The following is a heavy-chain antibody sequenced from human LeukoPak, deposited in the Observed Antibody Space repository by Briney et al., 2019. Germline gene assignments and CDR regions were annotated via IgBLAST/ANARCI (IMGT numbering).Heavy chain of an antibody. V-gene: IGHV4-59*01. J-gene: IGHJ5*02. CDR3: ARDGYSSSWSNWFDP. CDR1: GGSISSYY. Sequence: PSETLSLTCTVSGGSISSYYWSWIRQPPGKGLEWIGYIYYSGSTNYNPSLKSRVTISVDTSKNQFSLKLISVTAADTAVYYCARDGYSSSWSNWFDPWGQGTLVTVSS. D-gene: IGHD6-13*01. CDR2: IYYSGST.